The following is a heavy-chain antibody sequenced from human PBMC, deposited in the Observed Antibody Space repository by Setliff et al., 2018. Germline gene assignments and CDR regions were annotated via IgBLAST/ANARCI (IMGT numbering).Heavy chain of an antibody. Sequence: PGGSLRLSCAASGFSLNSFRMTWIRQPPGKGLEWVSSISSTGDDIYYADPVKGRFTISRDNAENSLYLQMSSLRVEDTAVYYCARDNTLFGVVITGSWFDPWGQGTLVTVSS. V-gene: IGHV3-21*01. CDR2: ISSTGDDI. J-gene: IGHJ5*02. CDR1: GFSLNSFR. CDR3: ARDNTLFGVVITGSWFDP. D-gene: IGHD3-3*01.